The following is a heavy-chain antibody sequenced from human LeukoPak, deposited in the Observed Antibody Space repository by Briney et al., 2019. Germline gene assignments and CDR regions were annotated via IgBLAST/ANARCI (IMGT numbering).Heavy chain of an antibody. D-gene: IGHD2-2*01. CDR3: ASYCSSTSCYGGLDY. Sequence: GGSLRLSCVASGFTVNNNHESWVRQAPGKGLEWVSVIYSGGSTYYADSVKGRFTISRDNSKNTLYLQMNSLRAEDTAVYYCASYCSSTSCYGGLDYWGQGTLVTVSS. CDR2: IYSGGST. V-gene: IGHV3-53*01. J-gene: IGHJ4*02. CDR1: GFTVNNNH.